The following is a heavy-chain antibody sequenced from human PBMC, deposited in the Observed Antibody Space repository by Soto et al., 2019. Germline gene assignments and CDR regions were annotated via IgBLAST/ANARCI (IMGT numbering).Heavy chain of an antibody. V-gene: IGHV1-2*02. CDR2: INPNSGGT. CDR3: ASFYSSRGEFFYYGMDV. J-gene: IGHJ6*02. D-gene: IGHD6-13*01. Sequence: SVKDSCQASGYIFTGYFMHWVRQAPVQGLEWMGWINPNSGGTNYAQKFQGRVTLTRDTSISTAYMDLSSLRSDDTAVYYCASFYSSRGEFFYYGMDVWGQGTTVTVSS. CDR1: GYIFTGYF.